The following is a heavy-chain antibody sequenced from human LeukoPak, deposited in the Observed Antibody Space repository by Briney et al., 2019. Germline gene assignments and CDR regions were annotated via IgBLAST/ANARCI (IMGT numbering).Heavy chain of an antibody. CDR1: ADSLSSGGHY. CDR2: IHHSGRS. D-gene: IGHD3-10*01. V-gene: IGHV4-31*03. CDR3: ARGGNRFGGFYFDY. J-gene: IGHJ4*02. Sequence: TSSETLSLTCTVSADSLSSGGHYWAWIRQFPGKGLESIGFIHHSGRSRHNPSLKDRVAISVDTSRKQFALKLSSVTAADTAMYYCARGGNRFGGFYFDYWGQGTLVTVSS.